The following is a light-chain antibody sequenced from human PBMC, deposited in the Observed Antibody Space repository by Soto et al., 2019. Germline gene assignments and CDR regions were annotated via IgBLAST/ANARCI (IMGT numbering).Light chain of an antibody. V-gene: IGKV1-12*02. CDR2: GAT. CDR1: QGINVW. CDR3: QQAHTFPFT. J-gene: IGKJ3*01. Sequence: DIQMTQSPSSVSASVGGSVTITCRASQGINVWLAWYQQRPGKAPKLLIYGATGLQSGVPSRFRGGGSGRDFTLTISNLQPEDFATYYWQQAHTFPFTFGPGTRVDV.